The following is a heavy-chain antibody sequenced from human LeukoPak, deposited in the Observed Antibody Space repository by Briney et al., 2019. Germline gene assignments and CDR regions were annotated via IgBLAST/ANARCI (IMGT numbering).Heavy chain of an antibody. CDR2: IKSDGST. CDR3: ARAPSEIGGYYPEYFRH. Sequence: GGSLRLSCAASGFTFSSYWMHWVRQAPGKALVWVSRIKSDGSTNYADSVKGRFTISRDNAKNTLSLQMNSLRGEDTGVYYCARAPSEIGGYYPEYFRHWGQGTLVTVSS. V-gene: IGHV3-74*01. J-gene: IGHJ1*01. D-gene: IGHD3-22*01. CDR1: GFTFSSYW.